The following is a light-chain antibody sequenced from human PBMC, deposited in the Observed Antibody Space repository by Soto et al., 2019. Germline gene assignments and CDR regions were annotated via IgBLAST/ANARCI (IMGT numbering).Light chain of an antibody. V-gene: IGLV2-14*01. CDR3: SSHTSSSTLVV. CDR1: SSDVGGYNS. CDR2: DVS. J-gene: IGLJ2*01. Sequence: QSALTQPAPVSGSPGQSITISCTGTSSDVGGYNSVSWYQRHPGKAPKLMIYDVSNRPSGVSNRFSGSKSGNTASLTISGLQAEDEADYYCSSHTSSSTLVVFGGGTKVTVL.